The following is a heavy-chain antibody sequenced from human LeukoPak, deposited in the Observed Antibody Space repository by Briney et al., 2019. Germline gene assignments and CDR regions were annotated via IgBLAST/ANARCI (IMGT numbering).Heavy chain of an antibody. CDR2: IHSGGTT. D-gene: IGHD1-7*01. V-gene: IGHV3-53*01. CDR1: GFTDSSDF. J-gene: IGHJ5*02. Sequence: GGSLRLSCEASGFTDSSDFMGWVRQAPGKGLEWVSIIHSGGTTYYADSVKGRLTTSRDNFKNTLNLQMNSLRAEDTAVYYCAKDSWNYDSANWFDPWGQGTLVTVSS. CDR3: AKDSWNYDSANWFDP.